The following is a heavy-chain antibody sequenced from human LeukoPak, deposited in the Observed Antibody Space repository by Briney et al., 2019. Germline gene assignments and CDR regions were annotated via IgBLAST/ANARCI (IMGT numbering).Heavy chain of an antibody. J-gene: IGHJ6*03. CDR1: GYTFTSYG. V-gene: IGHV1-18*01. CDR3: ARRGVRGASTRYYYLDV. D-gene: IGHD3-10*01. Sequence: ASVKVSCKASGYTFTSYGISWMRQAPGQGLEWMGWISAYNGKTNYAQKLQGRVTMTTDTSTSTAYMELRSLRSDDTAVYYCARRGVRGASTRYYYLDVWGKGTTVTVS. CDR2: ISAYNGKT.